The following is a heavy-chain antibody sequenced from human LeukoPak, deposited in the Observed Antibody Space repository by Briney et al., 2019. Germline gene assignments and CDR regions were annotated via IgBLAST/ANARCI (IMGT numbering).Heavy chain of an antibody. CDR1: GGSISSSSYY. CDR3: ARVLDSSGYYYGFDP. CDR2: IYYSGST. V-gene: IGHV4-39*07. D-gene: IGHD3-22*01. J-gene: IGHJ5*02. Sequence: PSETLSLTCTVSGGSISSSSYYWGWIRQPPGKGLEWIGSIYYSGSTNYNPSLKSRVTISVDTSKNQFSLKLSSVTAADTAVYYCARVLDSSGYYYGFDPWGQGTLVTVSS.